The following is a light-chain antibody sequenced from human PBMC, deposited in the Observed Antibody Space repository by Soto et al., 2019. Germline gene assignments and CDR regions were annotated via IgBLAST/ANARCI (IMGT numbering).Light chain of an antibody. CDR1: QNIKIF. CDR2: ATS. V-gene: IGKV1-39*01. CDR3: QQTYVAPVT. J-gene: IGKJ4*01. Sequence: DIQMTQSPSSLSASVGERSTITCRASQNIKIFLNWYQQKPGKAPKVLIYATSSVQSGVPARFSGGRSGTDFRLSISSLQPEDFATYYCQQTYVAPVTFGGGTKVEI.